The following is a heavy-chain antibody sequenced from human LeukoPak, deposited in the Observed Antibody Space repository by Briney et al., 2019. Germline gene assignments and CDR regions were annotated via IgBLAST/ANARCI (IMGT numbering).Heavy chain of an antibody. V-gene: IGHV5-51*01. D-gene: IGHD2-15*01. CDR2: IYPRDSDT. CDR1: GYSFTNYW. Sequence: GESLKISCKGSGYSFTNYWIGWVRQIPGKGLEWIGIIYPRDSDTRYSPSFQGQVTISADKSITTAYLQWSSLKASDTAMYYCATQGYCSGNSCPENPSWFDPWGQGTLVTVSS. CDR3: ATQGYCSGNSCPENPSWFDP. J-gene: IGHJ5*02.